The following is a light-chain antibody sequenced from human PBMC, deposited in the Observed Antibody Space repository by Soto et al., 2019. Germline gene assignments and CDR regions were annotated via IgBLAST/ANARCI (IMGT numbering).Light chain of an antibody. J-gene: IGLJ2*01. CDR3: AAWDDSLSGKV. CDR1: SSNIGSKY. V-gene: IGLV1-47*01. CDR2: NND. Sequence: QSVLTQPPSASGTPGQRVTISCSGSSSNIGSKYVYWYQQLPGTVPKLIIFNNDQRPSGVPDRLSGSKSGTSASLAISGLRSEDEADYYCAAWDDSLSGKVFGGGTKVTVL.